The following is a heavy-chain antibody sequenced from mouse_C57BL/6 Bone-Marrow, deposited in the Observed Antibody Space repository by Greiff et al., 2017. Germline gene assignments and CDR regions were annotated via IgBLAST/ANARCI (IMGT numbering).Heavy chain of an antibody. CDR3: ARKDY. CDR1: GFTFSDYY. CDR2: ISNGGGST. V-gene: IGHV5-12*01. J-gene: IGHJ4*01. Sequence: EVQVVESGGGLVQPGGSLKLSCAASGFTFSDYYMYWVRQTPEKRLEWVAYISNGGGSTYYPDTVKGRFTISRDNAKNTLDLQMSRLKSEDTAMYYCARKDYWGQGTSVTVSS.